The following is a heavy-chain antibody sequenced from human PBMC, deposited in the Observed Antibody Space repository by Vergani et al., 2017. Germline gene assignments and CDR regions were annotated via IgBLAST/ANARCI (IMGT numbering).Heavy chain of an antibody. CDR1: GFTFSNAW. CDR2: IKSKTDGGKT. V-gene: IGHV3-15*01. Sequence: EVQLVESGGGLVKPGGSLRLSCAASGFTFSNAWMSWVRQAPGKGLEWVGRIKSKTDGGKTDYAAPVKGRFTISRDDSKNTRYLQMNSLKTEDTAVYYCTTDRFDYGDDGDYYYYYGMDVWGQGTTVTVSS. J-gene: IGHJ6*02. D-gene: IGHD4-17*01. CDR3: TTDRFDYGDDGDYYYYYGMDV.